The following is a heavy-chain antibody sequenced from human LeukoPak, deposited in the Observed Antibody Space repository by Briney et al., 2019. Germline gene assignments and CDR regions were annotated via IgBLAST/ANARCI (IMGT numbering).Heavy chain of an antibody. V-gene: IGHV3-23*05. CDR1: GFIFTSYA. D-gene: IGHD3-10*01. CDR3: ATLTLYYGSGSYFDY. CDR2: IYYNGSA. Sequence: GGSLRLSCVASGFIFTSYAMSWVRRAPGKGLECVSVIYYNGSASYADSVKGRFTISRDNAKNTLFLQMNSLRAEDTALYYCATLTLYYGSGSYFDYWGQGTLVAVSS. J-gene: IGHJ4*02.